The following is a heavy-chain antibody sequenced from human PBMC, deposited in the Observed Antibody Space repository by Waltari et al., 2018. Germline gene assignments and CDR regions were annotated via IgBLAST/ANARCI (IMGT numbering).Heavy chain of an antibody. Sequence: VQLVESGGGVVQPGGSLRLSCAASGFTFSSYGMHWLRQAPGKGLEWVANIKQDGSEKHYVDSVRGRFTISRDNAKNSLFLQMNSLRAEDTAVYYCARENYFDYWGQGILVSVSS. CDR1: GFTFSSYG. V-gene: IGHV3-7*01. CDR2: IKQDGSEK. J-gene: IGHJ4*02. CDR3: ARENYFDY.